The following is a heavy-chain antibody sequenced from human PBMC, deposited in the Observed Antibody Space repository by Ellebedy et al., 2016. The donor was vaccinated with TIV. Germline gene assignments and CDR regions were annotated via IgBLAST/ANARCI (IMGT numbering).Heavy chain of an antibody. CDR2: ITRDGRTT. J-gene: IGHJ4*02. D-gene: IGHD3-10*01. CDR1: GFTFTGHY. CDR3: ASRGVAVQGADY. Sequence: PGGSLRLSCRTSGFTFTGHYMNWVRQAPGKGLVWVSRITRDGRTTYYADSVKGRFTISRDDAENTLYLQMNSLRAEDTAVYYCASRGVAVQGADYWGQGTLVTVSS. V-gene: IGHV3-74*01.